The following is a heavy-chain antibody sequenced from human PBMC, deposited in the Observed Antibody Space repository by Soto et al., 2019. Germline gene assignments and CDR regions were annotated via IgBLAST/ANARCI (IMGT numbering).Heavy chain of an antibody. CDR1: GYTLTELP. V-gene: IGHV1-24*01. CDR2: FDPEDGET. Sequence: ASVKVSCKVSGYTLTELPMHWVRQAPGKGLEWMGGFDPEDGETIYAQKFQGRVTMTEDTSTDTAYMELSSLRSEDSTVYYCATRVYYYDSSGYYYGYWGQETLVTVSS. J-gene: IGHJ4*02. D-gene: IGHD3-22*01. CDR3: ATRVYYYDSSGYYYGY.